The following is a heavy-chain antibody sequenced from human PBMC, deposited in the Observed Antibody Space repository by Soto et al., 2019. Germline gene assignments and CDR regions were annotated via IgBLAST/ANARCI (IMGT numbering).Heavy chain of an antibody. CDR1: GFTVSSNY. D-gene: IGHD2-15*01. CDR3: ARVVTGAQRYPQLGYGSGGSCYSYYYYYMDV. V-gene: IGHV3-53*04. J-gene: IGHJ6*03. CDR2: IYSGGST. Sequence: GGSLRLSCAASGFTVSSNYMSWVRQAPGKGLEWVSVIYSGGSTYYADSVKGRFTISRHNSKNTLCLQMNSLRAEDKAVYYCARVVTGAQRYPQLGYGSGGSCYSYYYYYMDVWGKGTTVTVSS.